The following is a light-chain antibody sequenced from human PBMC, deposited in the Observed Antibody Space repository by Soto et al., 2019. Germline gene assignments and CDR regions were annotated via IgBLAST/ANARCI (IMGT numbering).Light chain of an antibody. CDR1: QFLSSSY. CDR3: QQQGT. Sequence: EIVLTQSPGTLSLSPGESATLSCRACQFLSSSYVVWYQQKPGQAPRLLIYAASRRATGIPDRFSGSGSATEYTLTISRLEPEDFAVYYCQQQGTFGQGTRLEIK. J-gene: IGKJ2*01. V-gene: IGKV3-20*01. CDR2: AAS.